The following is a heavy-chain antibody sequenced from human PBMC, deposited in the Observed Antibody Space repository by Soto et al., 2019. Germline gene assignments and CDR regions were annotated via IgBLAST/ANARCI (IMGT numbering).Heavy chain of an antibody. CDR3: ASPLGYYDSSGLRRDAFDI. V-gene: IGHV5-10-1*01. J-gene: IGHJ3*02. Sequence: PGESLKISCKGSGYSFTSYWISWVRQMPGKGLEWMGRIDPSDSYTSYSPSFQGHVTISADKSISTAYLQWSSLKASDTAMYYCASPLGYYDSSGLRRDAFDIWGQGTMVTVSS. CDR1: GYSFTSYW. D-gene: IGHD3-22*01. CDR2: IDPSDSYT.